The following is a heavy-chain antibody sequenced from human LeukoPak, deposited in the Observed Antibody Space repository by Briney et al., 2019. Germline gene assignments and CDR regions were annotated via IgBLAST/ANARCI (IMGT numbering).Heavy chain of an antibody. Sequence: SETLSLTCTVSGGSISSYYWSWIRQPPGKGLEWIGYIYYSGSTNYNPSLKSRVTISVDTSKNQFSLRLSSVTAADTAVYYCARDSSSWYPDYWGQGTLVTVSS. V-gene: IGHV4-59*01. CDR1: GGSISSYY. J-gene: IGHJ4*02. CDR3: ARDSSSWYPDY. D-gene: IGHD6-13*01. CDR2: IYYSGST.